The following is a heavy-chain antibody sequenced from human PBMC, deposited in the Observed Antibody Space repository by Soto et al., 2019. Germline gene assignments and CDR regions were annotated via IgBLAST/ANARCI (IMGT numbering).Heavy chain of an antibody. Sequence: QVQLVQSGAEVKTPGSSVKVFCKASGDTFSSYSINWVRQAPGQGLEWMGRLIPMFGTTDYAQRFQGRVTFTADESTSTASMEVTNLTSEDTAVYYCARAVVLTFTRFYDMDVWGQGTTVTVSS. V-gene: IGHV1-69*18. J-gene: IGHJ6*02. D-gene: IGHD3-9*01. CDR2: LIPMFGTT. CDR3: ARAVVLTFTRFYDMDV. CDR1: GDTFSSYS.